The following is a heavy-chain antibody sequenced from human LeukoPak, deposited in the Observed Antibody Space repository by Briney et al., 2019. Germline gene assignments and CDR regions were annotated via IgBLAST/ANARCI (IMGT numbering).Heavy chain of an antibody. CDR2: ITGAGGNT. CDR3: AKVKDTSGSRFDY. CDR1: GFTVRSYD. J-gene: IGHJ4*02. Sequence: GGSLRLSCAASGFTVRSYDMSWVRQAGGKGLEWVLDITGAGGNTNYADCVEGRFTISRDNTKNTLYLQMNSLRDQDTALYYSAKVKDTSGSRFDYWGQGTLVTVSS. V-gene: IGHV3-23*01. D-gene: IGHD3-22*01.